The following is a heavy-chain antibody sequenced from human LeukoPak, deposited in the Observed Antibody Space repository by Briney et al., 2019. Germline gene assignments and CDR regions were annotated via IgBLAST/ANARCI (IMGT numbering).Heavy chain of an antibody. J-gene: IGHJ4*02. V-gene: IGHV4-59*01. Sequence: TSETLSLTCTVSGDSIRSYQWSWFRQPPGKGLEWIGYISYSGGTVYSPSLRSRVTISVDTSKSQFSLKLSSVTAADTAVHYCARVGRGDHTWGSYSFDYWGQGILVTVSS. D-gene: IGHD3-16*01. CDR2: ISYSGGT. CDR3: ARVGRGDHTWGSYSFDY. CDR1: GDSIRSYQ.